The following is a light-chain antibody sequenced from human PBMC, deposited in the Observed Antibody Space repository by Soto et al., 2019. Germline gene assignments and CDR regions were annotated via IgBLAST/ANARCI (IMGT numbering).Light chain of an antibody. CDR1: QSVSSY. J-gene: IGKJ1*01. V-gene: IGKV3-11*01. Sequence: EVVLTQSQATLALSPGESATLSCRASQSVSSYLAWDQQKGGQTPRLLIYDASNGATGVPARFSGSGSGTDFTLTISSLEPEDSAVYYCQQRTSWSTWAFGQGTKVDIK. CDR3: QQRTSWSTWA. CDR2: DAS.